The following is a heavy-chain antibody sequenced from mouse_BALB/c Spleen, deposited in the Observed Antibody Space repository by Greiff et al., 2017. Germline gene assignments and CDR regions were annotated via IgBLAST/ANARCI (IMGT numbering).Heavy chain of an antibody. V-gene: IGHV1-7*01. CDR1: GYTFTSYW. CDR2: INPSTGYT. J-gene: IGHJ4*01. Sequence: QVHVKQSGAELAKPGASVKMSCQASGYTFTSYWMHWVKQRPGQGLEWIGYINPSTGYTEYNQKFKDKATFTADKSSSTAYMQLSSLTSEDSAVYYCARSRYYAMDYWGQGTSVTVSS. CDR3: ARSRYYAMDY.